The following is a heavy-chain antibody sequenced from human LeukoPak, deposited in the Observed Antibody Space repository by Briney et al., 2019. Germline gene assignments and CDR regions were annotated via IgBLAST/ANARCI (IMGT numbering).Heavy chain of an antibody. V-gene: IGHV6-1*01. J-gene: IGHJ5*02. CDR2: TYYRSTWYN. D-gene: IGHD2-2*01. Sequence: SQTLSLTCAISGDSVSSNSVTWNWIRQSPSRGHEWLGRTYYRSTWYNDYAVSVRGRITVNPDTSKNQFSLHLNSVTPEDTAVYYCARRLTQYDCFDPWGRGILVTVSS. CDR1: GDSVSSNSVT. CDR3: ARRLTQYDCFDP.